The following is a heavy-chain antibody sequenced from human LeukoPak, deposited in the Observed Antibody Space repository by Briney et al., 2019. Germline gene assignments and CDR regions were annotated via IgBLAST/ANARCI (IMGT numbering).Heavy chain of an antibody. Sequence: GGSLRLSRAASGFNFNNFAMSWVRQAAGKGPEWLSAMTGPADTTYYAESVKGRFTITRDYSKSMVYPQMKSLRVEDTAIYYCAKGAEIDHWGQGTLVTVSS. J-gene: IGHJ4*02. CDR1: GFNFNNFA. V-gene: IGHV3-23*01. CDR3: AKGAEIDH. CDR2: MTGPADTT.